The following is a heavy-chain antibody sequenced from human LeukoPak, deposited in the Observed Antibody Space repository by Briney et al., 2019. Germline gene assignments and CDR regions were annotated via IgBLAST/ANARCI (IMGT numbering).Heavy chain of an antibody. CDR2: ISSSGSTI. V-gene: IGHV3-11*01. D-gene: IGHD5-24*01. CDR3: ARDEYGFGDGYNSGYYFDH. Sequence: PGGSLRLSCAASGFTFSDYYMSWIRQAPGKGREWVSYISSSGSTIYYADSVKGRFTISRDNAKNSLYLQMNSLRAEDTAVYYCARDEYGFGDGYNSGYYFDHWGQGTLVTVSS. CDR1: GFTFSDYY. J-gene: IGHJ4*02.